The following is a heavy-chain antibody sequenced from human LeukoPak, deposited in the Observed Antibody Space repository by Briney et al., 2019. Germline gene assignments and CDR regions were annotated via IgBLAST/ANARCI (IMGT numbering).Heavy chain of an antibody. D-gene: IGHD3-3*01. CDR3: AKGYVLRFLEWSFDAFDI. CDR2: ISSSSSTI. V-gene: IGHV3-48*04. Sequence: GGSLRLSCAASGFTFSSYSMNWVRQAPGKGLEWVSYISSSSSTIYYADSVKGRFTISRDNAKNSLYLQMNSLRAEDTAVYYCAKGYVLRFLEWSFDAFDIWGQGTMVTVSS. CDR1: GFTFSSYS. J-gene: IGHJ3*02.